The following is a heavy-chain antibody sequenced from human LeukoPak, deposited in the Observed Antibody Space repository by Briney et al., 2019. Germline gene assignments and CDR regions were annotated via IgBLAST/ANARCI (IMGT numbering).Heavy chain of an antibody. CDR2: IYTSGST. J-gene: IGHJ6*02. CDR1: GGSISSGSYY. CDR3: ARAPDCSSTSCYTYHYGMDV. V-gene: IGHV4-61*02. D-gene: IGHD2-2*02. Sequence: PSETLSLTCTVSGGSISSGSYYWSWIRQPAGKVLEWIGRIYTSGSTNYNPSLKSRVTISVDTSKNQFSLKLSSVTAADTAVYYCARAPDCSSTSCYTYHYGMDVWGQGTTVTVSS.